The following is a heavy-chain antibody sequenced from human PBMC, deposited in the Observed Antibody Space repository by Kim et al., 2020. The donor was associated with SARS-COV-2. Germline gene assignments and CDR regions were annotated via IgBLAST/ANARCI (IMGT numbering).Heavy chain of an antibody. CDR1: GYTFTSYG. D-gene: IGHD3-16*02. J-gene: IGHJ4*02. V-gene: IGHV1-18*01. CDR3: ARRSDEYVWGSYRQGFDY. CDR2: ISAYNGNT. Sequence: ASVKVSCKASGYTFTSYGISWVRQAPGQGLEWMGWISAYNGNTNYAQKLQGRVTMTTDTSTSTAYMELRSLRSDDTAVYYCARRSDEYVWGSYRQGFDYWGQGTLVTVSS.